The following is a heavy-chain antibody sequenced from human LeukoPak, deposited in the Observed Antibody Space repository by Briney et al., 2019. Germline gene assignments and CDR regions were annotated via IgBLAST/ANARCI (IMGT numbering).Heavy chain of an antibody. CDR2: IIPIFGTA. J-gene: IGHJ4*02. Sequence: SVKVSCKASGGTFSSYAISWVRQAPGQGLEWMGGIIPIFGTANYAQKFQGRVTITADKSTSTAYMELSSLRSEDTAVYYCARLYCSSTRCYLLLDYWGQGTLVTVSS. V-gene: IGHV1-69*06. D-gene: IGHD2-2*01. CDR1: GGTFSSYA. CDR3: ARLYCSSTRCYLLLDY.